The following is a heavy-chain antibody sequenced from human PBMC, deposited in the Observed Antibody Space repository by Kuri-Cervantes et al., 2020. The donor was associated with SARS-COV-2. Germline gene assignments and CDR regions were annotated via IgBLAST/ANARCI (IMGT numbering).Heavy chain of an antibody. J-gene: IGHJ4*02. Sequence: ASVKVSCKASGYTLTDYYMHWVRQAPGQGLEWMGWINPNSGGTNYAQKFQGWVTMTRDTSISTVYMELTRLTSDDSAVYFCARGEAARGLMVVFKWRGAGPLHFWGQGTLVTVSS. CDR1: GYTLTDYY. CDR2: INPNSGGT. CDR3: ARGEAARGLMVVFKWRGAGPLHF. V-gene: IGHV1-2*04. D-gene: IGHD3-10*01.